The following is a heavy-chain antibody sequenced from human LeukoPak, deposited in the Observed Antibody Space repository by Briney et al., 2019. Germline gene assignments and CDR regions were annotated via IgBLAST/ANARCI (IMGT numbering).Heavy chain of an antibody. CDR1: GYTFTSYA. Sequence: ASVTVSCTASGYTFTSYAMNWVRQAPGQGLEWMGWINTNTGNPTYAQGFTGRFVFSLDTSVSTAYLQISSLKAEDTAVYYCAREGQWLPPDYWGQGTLVTVSS. J-gene: IGHJ4*02. D-gene: IGHD6-19*01. CDR3: AREGQWLPPDY. CDR2: INTNTGNP. V-gene: IGHV7-4-1*02.